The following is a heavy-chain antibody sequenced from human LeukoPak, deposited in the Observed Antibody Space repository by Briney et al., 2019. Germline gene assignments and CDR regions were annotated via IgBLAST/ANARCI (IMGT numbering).Heavy chain of an antibody. V-gene: IGHV3-21*01. J-gene: IGHJ6*02. CDR1: GSTFSSYS. CDR2: ISSSSSYI. CDR3: ARWGRDILTGYYYGMDV. Sequence: PGGSLRLSCAASGSTFSSYSMNWVRQAPGKGLEWVSSISSSSSYIYYADSVKGRFTISRDNAKNSLYLQMNSLRAEDTAVYYCARWGRDILTGYYYGMDVWGQGTTVTVSS. D-gene: IGHD3-9*01.